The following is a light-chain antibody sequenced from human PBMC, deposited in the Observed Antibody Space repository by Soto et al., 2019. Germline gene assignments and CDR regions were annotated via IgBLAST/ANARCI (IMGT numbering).Light chain of an antibody. V-gene: IGKV3-20*01. Sequence: EILLTQSPGTLYLSAGERATLYCRASQSVSTSSLAWYQHRFGQAPRLLIYGASRRATGIPDRFSGSGSGTDFTLTISRLEPEDFAVYYCQQFGSSAWTFGQGTKVDIK. J-gene: IGKJ1*01. CDR2: GAS. CDR1: QSVSTSS. CDR3: QQFGSSAWT.